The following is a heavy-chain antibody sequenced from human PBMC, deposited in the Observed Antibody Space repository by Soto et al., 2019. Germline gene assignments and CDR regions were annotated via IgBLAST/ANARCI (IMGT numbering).Heavy chain of an antibody. CDR2: ITWNSGDK. V-gene: IGHV3-9*01. CDR1: GFTFDDYA. Sequence: PGGSLRLSCAASGFTFDDYAMHWVRQAPGKGLEWVSGITWNSGDKTYTGSVKGRFSISRDNAESSLYLHMNSLRPEDTAFYYCARSRGLAGRPLDLWGQGTLVTVSS. CDR3: ARSRGLAGRPLDL. D-gene: IGHD6-6*01. J-gene: IGHJ5*02.